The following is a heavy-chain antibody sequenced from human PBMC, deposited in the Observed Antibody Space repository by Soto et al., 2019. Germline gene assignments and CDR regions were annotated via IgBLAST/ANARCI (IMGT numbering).Heavy chain of an antibody. J-gene: IGHJ4*02. CDR3: ARGPYGGNSNYFDY. V-gene: IGHV4-31*03. D-gene: IGHD2-21*02. CDR1: GGSISSGGYY. CDR2: IYYSGST. Sequence: TLSLTCTVSGGSISSGGYYWSWIRQHPGKGLEWIGYIYYSGSTYYNPSLKSRVTISVDTSKNQFSLKLSSVTAADTAVYYCARGPYGGNSNYFDYWGQGTLVTVSS.